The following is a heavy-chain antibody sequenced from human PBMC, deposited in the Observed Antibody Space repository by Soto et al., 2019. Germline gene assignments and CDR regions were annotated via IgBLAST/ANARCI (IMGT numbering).Heavy chain of an antibody. CDR3: AKENGYSSSWFEFDY. V-gene: IGHV3-23*01. CDR1: GFSFSSYV. CDR2: ISGSGGST. D-gene: IGHD6-13*01. J-gene: IGHJ4*02. Sequence: EVQLLESGGGLVQPGGSLRLSCAASGFSFSSYVMIWVRQTPGKGLEWVSAISGSGGSTYYADSVKGRFTISRDNSKNTLYLQMNSLRAEDTAVYYCAKENGYSSSWFEFDYWGQGTLVTVSS.